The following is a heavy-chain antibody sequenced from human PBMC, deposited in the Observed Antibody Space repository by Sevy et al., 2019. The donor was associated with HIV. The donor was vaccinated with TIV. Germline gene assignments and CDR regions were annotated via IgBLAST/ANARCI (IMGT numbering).Heavy chain of an antibody. CDR1: GFTFSNYA. CDR3: AKFPGTYSFDSAFDM. V-gene: IGHV3-23*01. D-gene: IGHD3-10*01. J-gene: IGHJ3*02. Sequence: GGSLRLSCRGSGFTFSNYAMSWVRQAPGKGLKWLSGISGSGATTYDADSAKGRFTISRDNSKNTLFLQMNSLRAEDTAVYYCAKFPGTYSFDSAFDMWGQGTLVTVS. CDR2: ISGSGATT.